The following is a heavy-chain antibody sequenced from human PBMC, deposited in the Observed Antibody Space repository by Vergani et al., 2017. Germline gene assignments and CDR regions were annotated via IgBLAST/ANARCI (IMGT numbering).Heavy chain of an antibody. Sequence: QVQLQESGPGLVKPSETLSLTCTVSGGSISSYYWSWIRQPPGKGLEWIGYIYYSGSTNYNPSLKSRVTISVDTSKNQFSLKLSSVTAADTAVYYCARSADYYGSGSHDYWGQGTLVTVSS. D-gene: IGHD3-10*01. CDR2: IYYSGST. J-gene: IGHJ4*02. V-gene: IGHV4-59*01. CDR1: GGSISSYY. CDR3: ARSADYYGSGSHDY.